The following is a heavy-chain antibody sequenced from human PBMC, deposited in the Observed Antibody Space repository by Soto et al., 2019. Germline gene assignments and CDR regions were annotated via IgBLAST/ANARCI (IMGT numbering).Heavy chain of an antibody. Sequence: SVKVSCKASGGTFSSYTISWVRQAPGQGLEWMGRIIPILGIANYAQKFQGRVTITADKSTSTAYMELSSLRSEDTAVYYCARDIREEDIVVVVAALEDAFDIWGQGTMVTVS. CDR2: IIPILGIA. V-gene: IGHV1-69*04. J-gene: IGHJ3*02. CDR3: ARDIREEDIVVVVAALEDAFDI. D-gene: IGHD2-15*01. CDR1: GGTFSSYT.